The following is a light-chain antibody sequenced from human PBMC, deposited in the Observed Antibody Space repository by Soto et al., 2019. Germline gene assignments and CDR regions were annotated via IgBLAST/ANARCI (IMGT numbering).Light chain of an antibody. Sequence: DVVMTQSPLSLSVTLGQPASISCRSSQSLVYSDGNTYLNWFQQRPGQSPRRLIYKVSNRDSGVPDRFSGSGSGTDFTLKISRVEAEDVGVYYCMRGTHWPPWTFGQGTKVEIK. V-gene: IGKV2-30*01. CDR1: QSLVYSDGNTY. J-gene: IGKJ1*01. CDR2: KVS. CDR3: MRGTHWPPWT.